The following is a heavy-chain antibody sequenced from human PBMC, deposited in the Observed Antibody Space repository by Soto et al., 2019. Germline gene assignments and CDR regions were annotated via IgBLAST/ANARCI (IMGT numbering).Heavy chain of an antibody. CDR3: ARHYCSSTSCYPVYYYYYGMDV. CDR2: IYPGDSDT. V-gene: IGHV5-51*01. Sequence: PGESLKISCKGSGYSFTSYWIGWVRQMPGKRLEWMGIIYPGDSDTRYSPSFQGQVTISADKSISTAYLQWSSLKASDTAMYYCARHYCSSTSCYPVYYYYYGMDVWGQGTTVTVSS. D-gene: IGHD2-2*01. J-gene: IGHJ6*02. CDR1: GYSFTSYW.